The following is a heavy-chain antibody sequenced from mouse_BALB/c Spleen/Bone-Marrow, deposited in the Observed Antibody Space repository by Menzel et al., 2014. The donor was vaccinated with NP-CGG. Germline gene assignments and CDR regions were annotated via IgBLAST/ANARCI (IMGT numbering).Heavy chain of an antibody. J-gene: IGHJ3*01. Sequence: QVHVKQSGAELVKPGASVKLSCKASGYTFTSYWMHWVKQRPGQGLEWIGEINPSNGRTNYNEKFKSRATLTVDKSSSTAYMQRNSLTSEDSAVYYCARDYYDKGLFPYWGQGTLVIVSA. CDR2: INPSNGRT. CDR1: GYTFTSYW. D-gene: IGHD2-4*01. V-gene: IGHV1S81*02. CDR3: ARDYYDKGLFPY.